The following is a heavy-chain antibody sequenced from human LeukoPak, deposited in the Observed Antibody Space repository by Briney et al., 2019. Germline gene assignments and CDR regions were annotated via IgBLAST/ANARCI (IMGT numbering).Heavy chain of an antibody. CDR2: IYYSGST. CDR1: GGSISSGDYY. D-gene: IGHD5-12*01. Sequence: PSETLSLTCAVSGGSISSGDYYWSWIRQPPGKGLEWIGYIYYSGSTYYNPSLKSRATISVDTSKNQFSLKLSSVTAADTAVYYCAREFRRYSGYDPGDYWGQGTLVTVSS. V-gene: IGHV4-30-4*08. CDR3: AREFRRYSGYDPGDY. J-gene: IGHJ4*02.